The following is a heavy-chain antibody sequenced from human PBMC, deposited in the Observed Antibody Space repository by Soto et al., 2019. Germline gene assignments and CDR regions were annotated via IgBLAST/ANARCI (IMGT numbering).Heavy chain of an antibody. CDR2: IYYSGST. D-gene: IGHD4-17*01. J-gene: IGHJ4*02. CDR1: GVSISRGAYY. V-gene: IGHV4-30-4*01. CDR3: ARGSGTTSPGDY. Sequence: PPETLSLTCPDSGVSISRGAYYWSWIRQPPGKGLEWIGYIYYSGSTYYNPSLKSRFTISVDTSKNQFSLKLSSVTAADTAVYYCARGSGTTSPGDYWGQGTRVTVS.